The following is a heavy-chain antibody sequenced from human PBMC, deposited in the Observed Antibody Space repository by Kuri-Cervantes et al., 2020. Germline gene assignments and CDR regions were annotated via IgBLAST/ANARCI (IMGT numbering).Heavy chain of an antibody. V-gene: IGHV3-30*04. J-gene: IGHJ4*02. CDR1: GFTFSTYA. CDR2: ISYDGRNK. CDR3: ARDHCSSTSCYPANFDY. D-gene: IGHD2-2*01. Sequence: GGSLRLSCAASGFTFSTYAIHWVRQAPGKGLEWVAVISYDGRNKYYADSVKGRFTISRDNAKNSLYLQMNSLRDEDTAVYYCARDHCSSTSCYPANFDYWGQGTLVTVSS.